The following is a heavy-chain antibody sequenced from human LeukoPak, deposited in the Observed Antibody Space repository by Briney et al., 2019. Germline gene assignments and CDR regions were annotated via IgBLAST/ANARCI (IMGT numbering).Heavy chain of an antibody. CDR3: ASQPYYYDSSGYYGFAP. CDR1: GGSISSNSYY. J-gene: IGHJ3*01. Sequence: SETLSLTCSVSGGSISSNSYYWGWIRQPPGKGLERIGSIYYSGSTYYNPSLKSRVTISVDTSKNQFSLKLSSVTAADTAVYYCASQPYYYDSSGYYGFAPWGQGTMVTVSS. V-gene: IGHV4-39*07. D-gene: IGHD3-22*01. CDR2: IYYSGST.